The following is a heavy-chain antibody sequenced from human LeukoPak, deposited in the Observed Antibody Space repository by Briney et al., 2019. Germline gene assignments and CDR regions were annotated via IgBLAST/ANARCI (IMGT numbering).Heavy chain of an antibody. CDR2: INHSGST. J-gene: IGHJ5*02. Sequence: SETLSLTCAVYGGSFSGYYWSWIRQPPGKGLEWIGEINHSGSTNYNPSLKSRVTISVDTSKNQFSVKLSSVTAADTAVYYCARESQQWLGNWFDPWGQGTLVIVSS. CDR3: ARESQQWLGNWFDP. CDR1: GGSFSGYY. V-gene: IGHV4-34*01. D-gene: IGHD6-19*01.